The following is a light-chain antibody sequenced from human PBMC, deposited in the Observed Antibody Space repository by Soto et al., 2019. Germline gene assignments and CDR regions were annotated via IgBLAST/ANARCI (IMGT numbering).Light chain of an antibody. CDR2: GSS. CDR1: QSVSSY. CDR3: HQYAGSPRT. Sequence: EIVLTQSPGTLSLSPGERATLSCRASQSVSSYLAWYQQKPGRAPRLLMYGSSSRAPGIPDRFTGSGSGTDFTLTISRLEPEDFAVYYCHQYAGSPRTFGQGTKVEVK. J-gene: IGKJ1*01. V-gene: IGKV3-20*01.